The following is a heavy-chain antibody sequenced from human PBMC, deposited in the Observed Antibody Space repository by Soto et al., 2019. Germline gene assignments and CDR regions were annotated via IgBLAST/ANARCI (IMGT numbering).Heavy chain of an antibody. Sequence: EGQLLESGGGLVQPGGSLRLSCAASGFTFSSCAMNWVRQVPGKGPEWVSHISVTGDTYYADSVKGRFTISRDNSKNTLFLQMNSPRAEDTAVYYCAKSLNMATSFDYWGQGTPVTVSS. CDR1: GFTFSSCA. CDR2: ISVTGDT. CDR3: AKSLNMATSFDY. V-gene: IGHV3-23*01. J-gene: IGHJ4*02.